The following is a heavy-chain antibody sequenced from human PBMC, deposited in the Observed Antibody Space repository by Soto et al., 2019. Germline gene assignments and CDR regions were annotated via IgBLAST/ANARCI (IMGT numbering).Heavy chain of an antibody. CDR2: IYYSGST. D-gene: IGHD3-22*01. Sequence: PSETLSLTCTVSGCSICSGGYYWSWIRQHPGKGLEWIGYIYYSGSTYYNPSLKSRVTISVDTSKNQFSLKLSSVTAADTALYYCARYDSRGDYFDYWGQGTLVTAPQ. J-gene: IGHJ4*02. V-gene: IGHV4-31*03. CDR3: ARYDSRGDYFDY. CDR1: GCSICSGGYY.